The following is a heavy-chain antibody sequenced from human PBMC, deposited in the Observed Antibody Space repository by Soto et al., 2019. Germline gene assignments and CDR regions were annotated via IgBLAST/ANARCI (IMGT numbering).Heavy chain of an antibody. CDR1: CGSISSGDYY. D-gene: IGHD1-1*01. CDR3: ARADWNRPPPHFDY. V-gene: IGHV4-30-4*01. CDR2: IYYSGST. Sequence: PSETLSLTCTVSCGSISSGDYYWSWIRQPPGKGLEWIGYIYYSGSTYYNPSLKSRVTISVDTSKNQFSLKLSSVTAADTAVYYCARADWNRPPPHFDYWGQGPLVTVSS. J-gene: IGHJ4*02.